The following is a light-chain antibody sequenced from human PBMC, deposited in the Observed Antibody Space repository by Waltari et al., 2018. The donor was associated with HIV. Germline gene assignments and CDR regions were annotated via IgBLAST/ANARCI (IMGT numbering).Light chain of an antibody. J-gene: IGKJ1*01. CDR1: QSIRNY. Sequence: DIEVTQPPSTLTASVGDTVSLTCRASQSIRNYLAWYQQKPGRAPQLLISEASSLESGVPSRFSGSGSGTVFTLTISSLQPDDFATYYCLQYDNLWTFGRGTKVE. V-gene: IGKV1-5*03. CDR2: EAS. CDR3: LQYDNLWT.